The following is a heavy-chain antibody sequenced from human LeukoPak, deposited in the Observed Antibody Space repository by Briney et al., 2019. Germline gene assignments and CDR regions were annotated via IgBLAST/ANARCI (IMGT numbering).Heavy chain of an antibody. CDR2: ISYDGSNK. D-gene: IGHD4-17*01. Sequence: PGRSLRLSCAASGFTFSSYAMHWVRQAPGKGLEWVAVISYDGSNKYYADSVKGRFTISRDNSKNTLYLQMNSLRAEDTAVYYCARDTIPYGDYRPDAFDIWGQGTMVTVSS. CDR3: ARDTIPYGDYRPDAFDI. CDR1: GFTFSSYA. J-gene: IGHJ3*02. V-gene: IGHV3-30-3*01.